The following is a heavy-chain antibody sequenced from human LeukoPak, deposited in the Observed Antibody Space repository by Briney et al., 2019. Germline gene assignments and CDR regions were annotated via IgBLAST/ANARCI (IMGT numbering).Heavy chain of an antibody. CDR3: AKDDLVEDCSGGSCYPAFDY. Sequence: GGSLRLSCAASGFTFSNYAMSWVRQAPGKGLEWVSAISGSGGNTYYADSVKGRFTISRDNSKSTLFLQMNSLRAEDTAVYYCAKDDLVEDCSGGSCYPAFDYWGQGTLVTVSS. V-gene: IGHV3-23*01. CDR1: GFTFSNYA. J-gene: IGHJ4*02. D-gene: IGHD2-15*01. CDR2: ISGSGGNT.